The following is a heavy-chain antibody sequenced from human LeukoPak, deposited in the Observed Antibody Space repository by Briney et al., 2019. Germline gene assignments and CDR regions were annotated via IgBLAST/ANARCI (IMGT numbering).Heavy chain of an antibody. D-gene: IGHD3-22*01. CDR1: GFTFSSYW. CDR2: IKNDGSGK. V-gene: IGHV3-7*01. CDR3: ARDRSNERYYYDSSGDFDH. J-gene: IGHJ4*02. Sequence: PGGSLRLFCAASGFTFSSYWMSWVRQTPGKGLEWVANIKNDGSGKYYVDSVKGRFTISRDNAKNSLYLQMNSLRAEDTAVYYCARDRSNERYYYDSSGDFDHWGQGTLSPSPQ.